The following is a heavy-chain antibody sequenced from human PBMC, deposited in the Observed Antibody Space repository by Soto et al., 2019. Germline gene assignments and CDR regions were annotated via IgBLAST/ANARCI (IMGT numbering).Heavy chain of an antibody. Sequence: PGESLKISCKGSGYSFTSYWIAWVRQMPGKGLEWMGIIFPRDSDTRYGPSFQGQVTISADRSTTTAYLQWYSLKASDTAMYYCARSYYDSSGYYYDMDYWGQGTLVTVSS. CDR2: IFPRDSDT. D-gene: IGHD3-22*01. CDR3: ARSYYDSSGYYYDMDY. V-gene: IGHV5-51*01. CDR1: GYSFTSYW. J-gene: IGHJ4*02.